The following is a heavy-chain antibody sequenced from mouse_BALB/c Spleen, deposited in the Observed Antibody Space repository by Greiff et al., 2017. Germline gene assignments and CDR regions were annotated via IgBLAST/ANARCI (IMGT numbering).Heavy chain of an antibody. J-gene: IGHJ2*01. Sequence: EVQLVESGGGLVQPGGSLKLSCAASGFTFSSYGMSWVRQTPDKRLELVATINSNGGSTYYPDSVKGRFTISRDNAKNTLYLQMSSLKSEDTAMYYCARDRAHYYFDYWGQGTTLTVSS. CDR2: INSNGGST. CDR3: ARDRAHYYFDY. V-gene: IGHV5-6-3*01. CDR1: GFTFSSYG. D-gene: IGHD3-1*01.